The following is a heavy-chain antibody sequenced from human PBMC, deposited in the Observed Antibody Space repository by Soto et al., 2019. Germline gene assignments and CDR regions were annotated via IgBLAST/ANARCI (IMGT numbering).Heavy chain of an antibody. CDR2: IYYSGST. Sequence: SETLSLTCTVSGGSISSGGYYWSWIRQHPGKGLEWIGYIYYSGSTYYNPSLKSRVTISVDTSKNQFSLKLSSVTAADTAVYYCARVVGDGYNQSPHYFDDWGQRTLVTVSS. D-gene: IGHD5-12*01. CDR1: GGSISSGGYY. J-gene: IGHJ4*02. V-gene: IGHV4-31*03. CDR3: ARVVGDGYNQSPHYFDD.